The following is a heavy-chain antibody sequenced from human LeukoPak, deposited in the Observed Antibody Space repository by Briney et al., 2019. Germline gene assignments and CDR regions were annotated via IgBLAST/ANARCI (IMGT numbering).Heavy chain of an antibody. Sequence: GGSLRLSCAASGFTFSSYSMNWVRQAPGKGLEWVSSISSSSSYIYYADSVKGRFTISRDNAKNTLYLQMNSLRAEDTAVYYCARGDTHYDILTGYYYTLDYWGQGTLVTVSS. CDR2: ISSSSSYI. CDR3: ARGDTHYDILTGYYYTLDY. J-gene: IGHJ4*02. CDR1: GFTFSSYS. D-gene: IGHD3-9*01. V-gene: IGHV3-21*01.